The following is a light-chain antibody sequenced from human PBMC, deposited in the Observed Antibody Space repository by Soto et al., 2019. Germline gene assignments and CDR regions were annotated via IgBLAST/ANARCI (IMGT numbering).Light chain of an antibody. J-gene: IGLJ1*01. Sequence: QPVLTQPPSASGSPGQSVTISCTGTSSDVGGYNYVSWYQQHPGKAPKLMIYEVSKRPSGVPDRFSGSKSGNTASLTVSGLQAEDEADYYCSSYAGSTPYVFGTGTQLTVL. CDR3: SSYAGSTPYV. CDR2: EVS. CDR1: SSDVGGYNY. V-gene: IGLV2-8*01.